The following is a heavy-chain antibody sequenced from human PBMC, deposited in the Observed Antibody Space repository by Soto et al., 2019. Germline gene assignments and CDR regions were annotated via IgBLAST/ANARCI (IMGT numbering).Heavy chain of an antibody. CDR2: ISYDGNIK. D-gene: IGHD6-13*01. V-gene: IGHV3-30*03. CDR3: ARFWGPVTAAVDDY. Sequence: QVQLVESGGGVVQPGRSLTLSCAASGFAFSNFGMKWVRLAPGKGLEWVASISYDGNIKYSADSVKGRFTISRDNSKNTLYLQMNSLRSEDTAVYFCARFWGPVTAAVDDYWGQGTLVTVSS. J-gene: IGHJ4*02. CDR1: GFAFSNFG.